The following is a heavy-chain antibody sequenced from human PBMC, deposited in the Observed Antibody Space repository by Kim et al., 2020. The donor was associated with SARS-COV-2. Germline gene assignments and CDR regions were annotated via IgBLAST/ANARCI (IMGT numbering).Heavy chain of an antibody. CDR1: GFTFSSYA. D-gene: IGHD6-6*01. Sequence: GGSLRLSCAASGFTFSSYAMSWVRQAPGKGLEWVSVVYSDGTGTYYADSVKGRFPISRDNSKNTLYLQMNSLRAEDTAVYYCAKSDSRPGGLKAARPHWYFDLWGRGTLVTVSS. CDR2: VYSDGTGT. J-gene: IGHJ2*01. V-gene: IGHV3-23*03. CDR3: AKSDSRPGGLKAARPHWYFDL.